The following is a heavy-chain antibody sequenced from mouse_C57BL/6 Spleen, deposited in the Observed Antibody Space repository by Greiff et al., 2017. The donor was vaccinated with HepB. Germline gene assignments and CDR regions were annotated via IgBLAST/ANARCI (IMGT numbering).Heavy chain of an antibody. V-gene: IGHV1-53*01. CDR2: INPSNGGT. D-gene: IGHD2-2*01. Sequence: VQLQQPGTELVKPGASVKLSCKASGYTFTSYWMHWVKQRPGQGLEWIGNINPSNGGTNYNEKFKSKATLTVDKSSSTAYMQLSSLTCEDSAVYYCARELWLRRNAMDDWGQGTSVTVAS. J-gene: IGHJ4*01. CDR3: ARELWLRRNAMDD. CDR1: GYTFTSYW.